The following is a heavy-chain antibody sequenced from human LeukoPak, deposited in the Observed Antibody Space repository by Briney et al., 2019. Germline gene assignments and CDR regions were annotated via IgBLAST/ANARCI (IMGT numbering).Heavy chain of an antibody. CDR2: GTT. V-gene: IGHV4-39*01. D-gene: IGHD3-10*01. CDR3: ARTGGYMVRGVQNWFDP. Sequence: PSETLSLTCTVSGDSISSNHYYWGWVRQPPGKGLEWIGSGTTYYNPSLKSRVTISVDTSKNQFSLKLSSVTAADTAVYYCARTGGYMVRGVQNWFDPWGQGILVTVSS. CDR1: GDSISSNHYY. J-gene: IGHJ5*02.